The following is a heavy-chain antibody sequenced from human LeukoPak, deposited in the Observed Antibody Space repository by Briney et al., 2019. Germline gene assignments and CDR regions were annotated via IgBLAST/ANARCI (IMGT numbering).Heavy chain of an antibody. CDR1: GFTVSSNY. J-gene: IGHJ3*02. D-gene: IGHD5-24*01. Sequence: GGSLRLSCAASGFTVSSNYMSWVRQAPGKGLEWVSVIYSGGSTYYADSVKGRFTISRDNSKNTLYLQMNSLRAEDTAVYYCARRWGEMATDDAFDIWGQGTMVTVSS. V-gene: IGHV3-53*01. CDR2: IYSGGST. CDR3: ARRWGEMATDDAFDI.